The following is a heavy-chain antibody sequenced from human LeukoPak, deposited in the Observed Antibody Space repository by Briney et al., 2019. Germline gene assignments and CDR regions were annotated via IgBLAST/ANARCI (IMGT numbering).Heavy chain of an antibody. J-gene: IGHJ3*02. V-gene: IGHV4-59*12. Sequence: PSETLSHTCTVSGDSISSSYWSWSWIRQPPGKGLEWVGSIYYTGSTEKNPSLKSRVSISLETSKNQFSLRLSSVTAADTAVYFCTRTRRGYTNGFSSRELLKAFDMWGQGTVVTVSS. D-gene: IGHD5-18*01. CDR1: GDSISSSY. CDR2: IYYTGST. CDR3: TRTRRGYTNGFSSRELLKAFDM.